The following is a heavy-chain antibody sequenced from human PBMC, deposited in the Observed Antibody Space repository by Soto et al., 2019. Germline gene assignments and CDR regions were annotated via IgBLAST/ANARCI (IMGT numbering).Heavy chain of an antibody. CDR2: IYWDDDK. V-gene: IGHV2-5*02. Sequence: SGPTLVNPTQTLTLTCTFSGFSLSTSGVGVGWIRQPPGKALEWLALIYWDDDKRYSPSLKSRLTITKDTSKNQVVLTMTNMDPVDTATYYCAHNNAKDSSGYYSTPDYFDYWGQGTLVTVSS. D-gene: IGHD3-22*01. J-gene: IGHJ4*02. CDR3: AHNNAKDSSGYYSTPDYFDY. CDR1: GFSLSTSGVG.